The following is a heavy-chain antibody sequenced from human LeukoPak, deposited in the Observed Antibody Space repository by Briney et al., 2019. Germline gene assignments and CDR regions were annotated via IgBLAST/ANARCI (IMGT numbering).Heavy chain of an antibody. J-gene: IGHJ4*02. CDR1: GFTFSNAW. V-gene: IGHV3-30*02. Sequence: PGGSLRLSCAASGFTFSNAWMSWVRQAPGKGLEWVAFIRYDGTNKYYADSVKGRFTISRDNSKNTLYLQMNSLRAEDTAMYYCAKDSAYYYDSSGYYYDWGQGTLVTVSS. CDR2: IRYDGTNK. D-gene: IGHD3-22*01. CDR3: AKDSAYYYDSSGYYYD.